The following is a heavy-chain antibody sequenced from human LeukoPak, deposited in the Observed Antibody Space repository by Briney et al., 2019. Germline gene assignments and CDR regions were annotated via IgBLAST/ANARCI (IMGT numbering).Heavy chain of an antibody. Sequence: GGSLRLSCAASGFTVSSDYMSWARQAPGKGLEWVSVIYSGGSTYYADSVKGRFTISRDNSKNTLYLQMNSLRAEDTAVYYCARGLSSGHDAFDIWGQGTMVTVSS. V-gene: IGHV3-53*01. D-gene: IGHD6-6*01. CDR1: GFTVSSDY. CDR2: IYSGGST. J-gene: IGHJ3*02. CDR3: ARGLSSGHDAFDI.